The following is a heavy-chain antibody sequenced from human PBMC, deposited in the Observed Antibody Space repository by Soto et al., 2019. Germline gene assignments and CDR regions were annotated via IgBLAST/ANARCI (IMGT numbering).Heavy chain of an antibody. V-gene: IGHV1-69*01. Sequence: QVQLVQSGAEVKKPGSSVKVSCKASGGTFSSYAISWVRQAPGQGLEWMGGIIPIFGTANYAQKFQGRVTITADESTSTDYMELSSLRSEDTAVYYCASWVKRGNVLRFLEWLGYGMDVWGQGTTVTVSS. J-gene: IGHJ6*02. CDR2: IIPIFGTA. CDR3: ASWVKRGNVLRFLEWLGYGMDV. D-gene: IGHD3-3*01. CDR1: GGTFSSYA.